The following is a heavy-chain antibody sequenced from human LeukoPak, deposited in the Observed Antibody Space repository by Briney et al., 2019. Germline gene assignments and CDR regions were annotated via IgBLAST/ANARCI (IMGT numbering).Heavy chain of an antibody. D-gene: IGHD4-23*01. Sequence: SETLSLTCTVSGGSFSRSGYYWGWIRQPPGKGLEWIGHVYYTGSTYYNPPFNSRVTISIDTSKNLLSLEVISVTAADTAVYFCARLSDYGGNSVDYWGQGTLVSVSS. CDR3: ARLSDYGGNSVDY. V-gene: IGHV4-39*01. CDR1: GGSFSRSGYY. CDR2: VYYTGST. J-gene: IGHJ4*02.